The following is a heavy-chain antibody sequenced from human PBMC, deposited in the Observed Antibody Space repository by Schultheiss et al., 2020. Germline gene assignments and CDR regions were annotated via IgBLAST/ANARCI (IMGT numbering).Heavy chain of an antibody. J-gene: IGHJ6*02. CDR3: ARDLKHGSGSYWGYYYGMDV. Sequence: GGSLRLSCAASGFTFSSYAMSWVRQAPGKGLEWVSAISGSGGSTYYADSVKGRFTISRDNSKNTLYLQMNSLRAEDTAVYYCARDLKHGSGSYWGYYYGMDVWGQGTTVTVSS. CDR1: GFTFSSYA. CDR2: ISGSGGST. V-gene: IGHV3-23*01. D-gene: IGHD3-10*01.